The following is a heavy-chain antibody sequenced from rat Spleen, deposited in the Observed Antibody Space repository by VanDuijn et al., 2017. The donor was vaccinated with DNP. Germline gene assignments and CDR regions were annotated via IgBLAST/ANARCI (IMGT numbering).Heavy chain of an antibody. CDR3: ARWNNSGYYFDY. D-gene: IGHD4-3*01. CDR2: ITYDGGSA. V-gene: IGHV5-22*01. CDR1: GFTFSDYY. J-gene: IGHJ2*01. Sequence: EVQLVVSGGGLVQPGRSLKLSCAASGFTFSDYYMAWVRQAPTKGLEWVAYITYDGGSAYYGDSVKGRFTIFRDNAKSTLYLQMNSLRSEDMATYYCARWNNSGYYFDYWGQGVMVTVSS.